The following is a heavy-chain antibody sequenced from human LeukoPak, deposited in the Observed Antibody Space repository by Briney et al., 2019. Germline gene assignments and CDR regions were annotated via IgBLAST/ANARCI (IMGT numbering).Heavy chain of an antibody. Sequence: PSETLSLTCTVSGGSISSSSYYWGWIRQPPGKGLEWIGSIYYSGSTYYNPSLKSRVTISVGTSKNQFSLKLSSVTAADTAVYYCARHSSSGWCFDYWGQGTLVTVSS. D-gene: IGHD6-19*01. CDR3: ARHSSSGWCFDY. CDR1: GGSISSSSYY. CDR2: IYYSGST. J-gene: IGHJ4*02. V-gene: IGHV4-39*01.